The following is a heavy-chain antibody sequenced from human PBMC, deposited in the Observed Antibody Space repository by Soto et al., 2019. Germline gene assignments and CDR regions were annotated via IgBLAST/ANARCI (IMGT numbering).Heavy chain of an antibody. Sequence: GGSLRLSCAASGFTLSHFAMHWVRQAPGKXLEWISVISFNATNGFFADSVKGRFSISRDNSANRLYLQMTNLRPEDTAIYYCARDRGRGYCTGGLCYLGLDHWGQGTQVTVSS. CDR1: GFTLSHFA. CDR2: ISFNATNG. CDR3: ARDRGRGYCTGGLCYLGLDH. J-gene: IGHJ4*02. D-gene: IGHD2-8*02. V-gene: IGHV3-30-3*01.